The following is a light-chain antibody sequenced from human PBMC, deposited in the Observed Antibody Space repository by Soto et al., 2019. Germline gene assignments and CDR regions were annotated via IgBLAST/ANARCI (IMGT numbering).Light chain of an antibody. Sequence: QSALTQPRSVSGSPGQSVTISCTGTSSDVGGYNYVSWYQQHPGKAPKLMIYDVTKRPSGVPDRFSGSKSGNTASLTISGLQAEDEADYYCCSYAGRYTLVFGIGTKLTVL. V-gene: IGLV2-11*01. J-gene: IGLJ1*01. CDR1: SSDVGGYNY. CDR3: CSYAGRYTLV. CDR2: DVT.